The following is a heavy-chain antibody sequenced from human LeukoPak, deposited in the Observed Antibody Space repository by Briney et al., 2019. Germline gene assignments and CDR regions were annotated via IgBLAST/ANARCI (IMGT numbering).Heavy chain of an antibody. CDR2: ISAYNGNT. Sequence: ASVKVSCKASGYTFTSYGISWVRQAPGQGLEWMGWISAYNGNTNYAQKLQGRVTMTTDTSTSTAYVELRSLRSDDTAVYYCARVGGYDFYYYYMDVWGKGTTVTVSS. J-gene: IGHJ6*03. V-gene: IGHV1-18*01. D-gene: IGHD5-12*01. CDR1: GYTFTSYG. CDR3: ARVGGYDFYYYYMDV.